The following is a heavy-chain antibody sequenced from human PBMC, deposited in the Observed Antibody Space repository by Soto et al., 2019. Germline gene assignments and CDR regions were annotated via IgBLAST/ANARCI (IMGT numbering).Heavy chain of an antibody. Sequence: SQTLPDPYTVSAGMLSRDYWSLIRLPPGKGLEWIGYIYYSGSTNYNPSLKSRVIISVDTSKNQFSLKLSSVTAADTAVYYCARRWGGTFDYWGQGTLVTVS. V-gene: IGHV4-59*01. D-gene: IGHD2-21*01. CDR1: AGMLSRDY. CDR2: IYYSGST. CDR3: ARRWGGTFDY. J-gene: IGHJ4*02.